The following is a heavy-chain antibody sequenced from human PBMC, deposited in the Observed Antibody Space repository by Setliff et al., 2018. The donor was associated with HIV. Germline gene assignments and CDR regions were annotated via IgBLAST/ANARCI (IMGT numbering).Heavy chain of an antibody. CDR1: GGSFSSYY. CDR2: INHTGNT. CDR3: ARASSGWYYVDY. Sequence: SETLSLTCTVYGGSFSSYYWSWIRQPPGKGLEWIGEINHTGNTYYNPSLKSRVAISVDTSENQFSLKLSSVTAADTAVYYCARASSGWYYVDYWGQGTLVTVSS. J-gene: IGHJ4*02. V-gene: IGHV4-34*01. D-gene: IGHD6-19*01.